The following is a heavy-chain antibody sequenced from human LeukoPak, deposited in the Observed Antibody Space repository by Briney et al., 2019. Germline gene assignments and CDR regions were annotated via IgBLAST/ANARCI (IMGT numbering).Heavy chain of an antibody. Sequence: PSETLSLTCTVSGGSISSYYWSWIREPPGKGLGWIGYIYYSGSTNYNPSLKSRVTISVDTSKNQFSLKLSSVTAADTAVYYCARAGESGSRYYFGYSGQGTLVTVSS. V-gene: IGHV4-59*01. J-gene: IGHJ4*02. CDR2: IYYSGST. CDR1: GGSISSYY. D-gene: IGHD1-26*01. CDR3: ARAGESGSRYYFGY.